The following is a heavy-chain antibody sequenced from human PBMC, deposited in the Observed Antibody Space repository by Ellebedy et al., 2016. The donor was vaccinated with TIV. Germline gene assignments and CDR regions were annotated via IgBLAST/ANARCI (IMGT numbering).Heavy chain of an antibody. J-gene: IGHJ4*02. CDR1: GGSFSGYY. V-gene: IGHV4-34*01. D-gene: IGHD3-10*01. CDR2: INHSGST. Sequence: SETLSLXXAVYGGSFSGYYWSWIRQPPGKGLEWIGEINHSGSTNYNPSLKSRVTISVDTSKNQFSLKLGSVTAADTAVYYCARGLGNDYGSGSSSPTNFDYWGQGTLVTVSS. CDR3: ARGLGNDYGSGSSSPTNFDY.